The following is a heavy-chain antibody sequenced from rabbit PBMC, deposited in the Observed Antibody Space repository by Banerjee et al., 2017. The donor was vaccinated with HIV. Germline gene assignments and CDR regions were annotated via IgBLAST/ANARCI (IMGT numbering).Heavy chain of an antibody. CDR1: GFSFNNKYV. CDR2: INSNTGNT. D-gene: IGHD4-1*01. V-gene: IGHV1S45*01. J-gene: IGHJ4*01. Sequence: QEQLEESGGDLVKPEGSLTLTCTASGFSFNNKYVMCWVRQAPGKGLEWIACINSNTGNTVYASWAKGPFTISKTSSTTVTLQMTSLTAADTATYFCARYDDTSDWVGDFKLWGQGTLVTVS. CDR3: ARYDDTSDWVGDFKL.